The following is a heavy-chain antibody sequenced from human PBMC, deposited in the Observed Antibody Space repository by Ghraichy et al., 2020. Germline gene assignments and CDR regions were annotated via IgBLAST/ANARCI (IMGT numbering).Heavy chain of an antibody. CDR1: GHSITNSYY. CDR3: VRDLNYYNSAGYSKRAFDL. Sequence: SETLSLTCTVSGHSITNSYYWGWIRQPPEKGLEWIGSFLHSGSIFYNSSLRSRVTISVDTSNNQISLKLRSVTAADTAVYYCVRDLNYYNSAGYSKRAFDLWGQGTMVTVSS. D-gene: IGHD3-22*01. J-gene: IGHJ3*01. V-gene: IGHV4-38-2*02. CDR2: FLHSGSI.